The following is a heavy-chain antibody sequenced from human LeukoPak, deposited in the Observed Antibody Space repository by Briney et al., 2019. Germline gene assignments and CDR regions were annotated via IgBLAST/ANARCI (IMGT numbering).Heavy chain of an antibody. CDR2: ISSSSSYI. CDR1: GFTFSSYS. CDR3: ARDLSYYGSGSYSN. V-gene: IGHV3-21*01. J-gene: IGHJ4*02. Sequence: GGSLRLSCAASGFTFSSYSMNWVRRAPGKGLEWVSSISSSSSYIYYADSVKGRFTISRDNAKNSLYLQMNSLRAEDTAVYYCARDLSYYGSGSYSNWGQGTLVTVSS. D-gene: IGHD3-10*01.